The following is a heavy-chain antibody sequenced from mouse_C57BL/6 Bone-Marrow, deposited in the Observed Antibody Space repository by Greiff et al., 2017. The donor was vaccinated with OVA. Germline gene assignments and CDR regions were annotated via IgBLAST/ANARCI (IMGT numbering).Heavy chain of an antibody. CDR2: ISDGGSYT. D-gene: IGHD1-1*01. Sequence: EVHLVEPGGGLVKPGGSLKLSCAASGFTFSSYAMSWVRQTPEKRLEWVATISDGGSYTYYPDNVKGRFTFARDNAKNNLYLQMSHLKSEDTAMYYCARDSSDYFDYWGQGTTLTVSS. CDR3: ARDSSDYFDY. CDR1: GFTFSSYA. V-gene: IGHV5-4*01. J-gene: IGHJ2*01.